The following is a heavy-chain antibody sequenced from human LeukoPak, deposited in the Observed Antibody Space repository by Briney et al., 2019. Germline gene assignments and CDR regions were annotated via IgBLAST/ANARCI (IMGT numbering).Heavy chain of an antibody. V-gene: IGHV6-1*01. CDR1: GDGVSSNSAA. CDR2: TYYGSKWYN. J-gene: IGHJ3*02. Sequence: SQALSLTCAISGDGVSSNSAAWNWIRQSPSRGLEWLGRTYYGSKWYNDYAVSVKSRITINPDTSKNQFSLQLNSVTPEDTAVYYCARDREVPAALGAFDIWGQGTMVTVSS. CDR3: ARDREVPAALGAFDI. D-gene: IGHD2-2*01.